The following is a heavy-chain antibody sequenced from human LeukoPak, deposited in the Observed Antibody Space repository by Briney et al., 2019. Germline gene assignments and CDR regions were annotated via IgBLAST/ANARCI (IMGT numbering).Heavy chain of an antibody. D-gene: IGHD3-3*01. CDR1: GFTFSIYW. J-gene: IGHJ4*02. CDR3: ARVKWDSNNWYDPLDF. CDR2: IKQDGSEK. V-gene: IGHV3-7*05. Sequence: GGSLRLSCAASGFTFSIYWMSWVRQAPGKGLEWVANIKQDGSEKYCVDSAKGRFTISRDNAKNSLFLQMNSLRAEDTAVYYCARVKWDSNNWYDPLDFWGQGTLVTVSS.